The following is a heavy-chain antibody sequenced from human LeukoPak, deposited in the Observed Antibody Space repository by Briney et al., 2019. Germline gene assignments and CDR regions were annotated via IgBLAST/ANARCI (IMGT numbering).Heavy chain of an antibody. V-gene: IGHV4-4*07. CDR2: IYSSGST. D-gene: IGHD6-13*01. CDR3: ARDGRGYSSSWYFDL. J-gene: IGHJ4*02. CDR1: GGSISSYY. Sequence: SETLSLTCTVSGGSISSYYWSWIRQPAGKGLGWIGRIYSSGSTNYSPSLKSRVTLSVDTSRNQFSLRLSSVTAADTAVCYCARDGRGYSSSWYFDLWGQGTLVTVSS.